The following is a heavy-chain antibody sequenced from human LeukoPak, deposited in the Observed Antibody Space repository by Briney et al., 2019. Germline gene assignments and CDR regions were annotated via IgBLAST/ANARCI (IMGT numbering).Heavy chain of an antibody. V-gene: IGHV3-30*18. CDR1: GFTFSSYG. D-gene: IGHD3-9*01. CDR2: ISYDGSNK. J-gene: IGHJ4*02. CDR3: AKPQSPSFDWLPGDY. Sequence: GRSLRLSCAASGFTFSSYGMHWVRQAPGKGLEWVAVISYDGSNKYYADSVKGRFTISRDSSKNTLYLQMNSLRAEDTAVYYCAKPQSPSFDWLPGDYWGQGTLVTVSS.